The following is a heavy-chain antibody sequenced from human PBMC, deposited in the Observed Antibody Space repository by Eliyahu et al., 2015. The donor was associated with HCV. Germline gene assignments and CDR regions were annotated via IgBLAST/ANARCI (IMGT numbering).Heavy chain of an antibody. CDR2: XSGSGDTA. V-gene: IGHV3-23*01. Sequence: EVQLLESGGGLVQPGGSLRLSCAASGITFNXYAMSWVRQAPGKGLGWVSLXSGSGDTAYYADSVRGRFTISRDNSKNTLYLQMNSLRAEDTAVYYCAKRATWEGYSFDCWGQGTLVTVSS. CDR1: GITFNXYA. J-gene: IGHJ4*02. D-gene: IGHD1-26*01. CDR3: AKRATWEGYSFDC.